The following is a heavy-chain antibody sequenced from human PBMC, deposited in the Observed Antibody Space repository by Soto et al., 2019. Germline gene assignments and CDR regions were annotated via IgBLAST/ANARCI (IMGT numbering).Heavy chain of an antibody. J-gene: IGHJ4*02. D-gene: IGHD2-15*01. Sequence: ASVKVSFNASGGTFSSYANSCLRQAPGPGLEWMGGIISIFGTANYAQKFQGRVTVTADESTSTAYMELSSLRSEDTAVYYCAREGDPYCSGGSCPIDYWGQGTLVTVSS. CDR2: IISIFGTA. CDR3: AREGDPYCSGGSCPIDY. CDR1: GGTFSSYA. V-gene: IGHV1-69*13.